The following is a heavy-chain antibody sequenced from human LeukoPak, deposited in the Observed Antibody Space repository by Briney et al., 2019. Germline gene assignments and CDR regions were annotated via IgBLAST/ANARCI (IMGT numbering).Heavy chain of an antibody. V-gene: IGHV1-3*01. Sequence: ASVKVSCKASGYTFTSYAMHWVRQAPGQRLEWMGWINAGNGNTKYSQKFQGRVTITRDTSASTAYMELSSLRSEDTAVHYCARGYYDFWSGYYAFFDYWGQGTLVTVSS. D-gene: IGHD3-3*01. CDR3: ARGYYDFWSGYYAFFDY. J-gene: IGHJ4*02. CDR2: INAGNGNT. CDR1: GYTFTSYA.